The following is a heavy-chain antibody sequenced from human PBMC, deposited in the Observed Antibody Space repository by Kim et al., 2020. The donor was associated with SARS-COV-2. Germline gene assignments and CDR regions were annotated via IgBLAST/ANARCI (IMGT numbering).Heavy chain of an antibody. J-gene: IGHJ4*02. CDR3: TTVEPYFGSGSYRPDY. Sequence: GGSLRLSCAASGFTFSNAWMSWVRQAPGKGLEWVGRIKSKTDGGATDYAAPVKGRFTISRDDSKNTLYLQMNSLKTEDTAVYYCTTVEPYFGSGSYRPDYWGQGTLVTVSS. CDR1: GFTFSNAW. D-gene: IGHD3-10*01. V-gene: IGHV3-15*01. CDR2: IKSKTDGGAT.